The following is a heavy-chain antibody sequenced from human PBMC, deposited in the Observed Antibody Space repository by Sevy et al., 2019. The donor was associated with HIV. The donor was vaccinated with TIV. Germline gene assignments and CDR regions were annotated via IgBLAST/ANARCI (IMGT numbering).Heavy chain of an antibody. CDR3: AGGVGSSDFDY. Sequence: GGSLRLSCAASGFSFRNAWMSWVRQAPGKGLEWVGRIKSKTDGGTSDFAAPARGRFIISRADSKNMLYLQMSSLKVEDAANYDCAGGVGSSDFDYSGRGILVTVSS. J-gene: IGHJ4*02. D-gene: IGHD1-26*01. CDR2: IKSKTDGGTS. CDR1: GFSFRNAW. V-gene: IGHV3-15*01.